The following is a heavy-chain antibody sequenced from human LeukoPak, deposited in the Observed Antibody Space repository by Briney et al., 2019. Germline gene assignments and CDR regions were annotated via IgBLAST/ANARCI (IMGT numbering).Heavy chain of an antibody. CDR3: ARTKDYYYDSSGYYGY. D-gene: IGHD3-22*01. J-gene: IGHJ4*02. V-gene: IGHV3-11*04. CDR2: ISSSGSTI. Sequence: GGSLRLSCAASGFTFSDYYMSWIRQAPGKGLEWVSYISSSGSTIYYADSVKGRFTISRDNAKNSMYLQMNSLRAEDTAVYYCARTKDYYYDSSGYYGYWGQGTLVTVSS. CDR1: GFTFSDYY.